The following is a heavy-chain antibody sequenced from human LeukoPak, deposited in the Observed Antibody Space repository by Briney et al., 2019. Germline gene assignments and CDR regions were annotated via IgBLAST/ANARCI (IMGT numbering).Heavy chain of an antibody. J-gene: IGHJ4*02. Sequence: GGSLRLSCAASGFTFSSYEMNWVRQAPGKGLEWVSYISSSGSTIYYADSVKGRFTISRDNAKNSLYLQMNSLRAEDTAVYYCARGVRMGGPSGRPSYFDYWGQGTLVTVSS. V-gene: IGHV3-48*03. CDR2: ISSSGSTI. CDR3: ARGVRMGGPSGRPSYFDY. CDR1: GFTFSSYE. D-gene: IGHD1-1*01.